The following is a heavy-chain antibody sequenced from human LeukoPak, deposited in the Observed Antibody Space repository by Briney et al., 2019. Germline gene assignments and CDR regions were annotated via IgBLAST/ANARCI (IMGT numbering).Heavy chain of an antibody. J-gene: IGHJ5*01. Sequence: GGSLRLSCVASGFSFGNYAMSWVRQAPGKGLQWGSQISGTGGATWYAGFARDRFTISRDNSKKTLYLQMSGLRVEDTAMYYCVKDPRDTYGTNWFVSWGQGTLLIVSS. CDR3: VKDPRDTYGTNWFVS. CDR2: ISGTGGAT. V-gene: IGHV3-23*01. CDR1: GFSFGNYA. D-gene: IGHD2-21*01.